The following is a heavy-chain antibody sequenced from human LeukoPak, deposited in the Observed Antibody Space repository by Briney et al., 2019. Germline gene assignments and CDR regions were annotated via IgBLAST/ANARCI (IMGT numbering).Heavy chain of an antibody. J-gene: IGHJ5*02. CDR2: IYTSGST. CDR1: GGSISSYY. D-gene: IGHD3-9*01. Sequence: SETLSLTCTVSGGSISSYYWSWIRQPDGKGLEWIGRIYTSGSTNYNPSLKSRVTMSVDTSKNQFSLKLSSVTAADTAVYYCARETTYYDILTGYSLQNWFDPWGQGTLVTVSS. V-gene: IGHV4-4*07. CDR3: ARETTYYDILTGYSLQNWFDP.